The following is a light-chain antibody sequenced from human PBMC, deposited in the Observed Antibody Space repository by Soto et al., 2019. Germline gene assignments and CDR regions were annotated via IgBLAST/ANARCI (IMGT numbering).Light chain of an antibody. CDR2: DAS. CDR1: QSINNW. J-gene: IGKJ4*01. CDR3: QQYDNYPLT. V-gene: IGKV1-5*01. Sequence: DIHMTQSPSTLSASVGDIVTITCRASQSINNWLAWYQQKPGKAPKFLIYDASNLESGVPSRFSGSASGTEFTLTISSMQPDDFATYYCQQYDNYPLTFGGGTKVDIK.